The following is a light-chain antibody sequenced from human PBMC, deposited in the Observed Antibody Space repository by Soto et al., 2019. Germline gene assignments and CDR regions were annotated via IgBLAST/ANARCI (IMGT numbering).Light chain of an antibody. J-gene: IGKJ5*01. Sequence: DIVMTQTPLSLPVTPGEPASISCMSSQSLLDSDDGNTYLDWYLQKPGQSPQLLIYTVSTLQSGVPSRFSGSGSGTDFTLTISSLQSEDFAVYYCQQYNNWPITFGQGTRLEIK. CDR3: QQYNNWPIT. CDR1: QSLLDSDDGNTY. V-gene: IGKV2-40*01. CDR2: TVS.